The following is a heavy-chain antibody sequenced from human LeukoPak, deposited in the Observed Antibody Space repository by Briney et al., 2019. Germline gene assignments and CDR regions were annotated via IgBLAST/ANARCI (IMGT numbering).Heavy chain of an antibody. CDR2: ISYDVSKT. V-gene: IGHV3-30*04. J-gene: IGHJ6*03. CDR3: ARDFSRGSYKGRDYYMDV. D-gene: IGHD1-26*01. CDR1: GFTFSTYA. Sequence: PGGSLRLFCAASGFTFSTYAMHWVRQAPGKGLEWVAVISYDVSKTYYADSVKGRFTISRDNSKNTLYLQMNSLRAEDTAVYYCARDFSRGSYKGRDYYMDVWGKGTTVTVSS.